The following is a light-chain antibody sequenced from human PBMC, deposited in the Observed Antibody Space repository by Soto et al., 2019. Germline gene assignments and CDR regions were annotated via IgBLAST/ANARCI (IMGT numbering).Light chain of an antibody. Sequence: DIQMTQSPSSLSASVGDRVTITCQASQDISNYLNWYQQKPGKAPKLLIYDASNLETGVPSRFSGSGSGTDFTFTISSLQPEDVATYYCQHYVNRPLTFGQGTRLEIK. CDR1: QDISNY. V-gene: IGKV1-33*01. CDR3: QHYVNRPLT. J-gene: IGKJ5*01. CDR2: DAS.